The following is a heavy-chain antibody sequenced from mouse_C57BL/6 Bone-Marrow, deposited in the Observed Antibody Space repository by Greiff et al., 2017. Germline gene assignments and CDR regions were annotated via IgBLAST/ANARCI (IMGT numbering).Heavy chain of an antibody. Sequence: EVQLQQSGPELVKPGASVKISCKASGYTFTDSSMNWVKQSHGTSLEWIGDINPNNGGTSYTQKFPGTATLTVDTSSSTAYMGLRSLTSEDSAVYYCASSKLYYFDYWGQGTTLTVSS. D-gene: IGHD1-3*01. CDR3: ASSKLYYFDY. CDR2: INPNNGGT. V-gene: IGHV1-26*01. CDR1: GYTFTDSS. J-gene: IGHJ2*01.